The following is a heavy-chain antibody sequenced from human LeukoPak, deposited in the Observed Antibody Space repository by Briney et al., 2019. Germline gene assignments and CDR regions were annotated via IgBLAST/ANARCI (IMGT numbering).Heavy chain of an antibody. V-gene: IGHV4-38-2*02. J-gene: IGHJ4*02. CDR1: GDSISSGYY. Sequence: PSETLSLTCSVSGDSISSGYYWGWIQQPPGKGLEWIGSIYHSGSTYYNPSLKSRVTISRDTSKNQFSLKLSSVTAADSAVYYCGRYRGNERGIDYWGQGTPVTVSS. D-gene: IGHD5-12*01. CDR3: GRYRGNERGIDY. CDR2: IYHSGST.